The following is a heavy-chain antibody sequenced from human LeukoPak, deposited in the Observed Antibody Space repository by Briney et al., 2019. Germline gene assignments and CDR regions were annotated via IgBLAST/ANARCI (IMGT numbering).Heavy chain of an antibody. V-gene: IGHV3-23*01. CDR3: AKATAYNSYYFDC. Sequence: GGSLRLSCAASGLTFDTYAMTWVRQAPGKGLEWVSGLSGSGATTYYAASVKGRFTISRDNSKNTLYLQMNSLRAEDTAVYYCAKATAYNSYYFDCWGQGTLVTVSS. D-gene: IGHD5-24*01. J-gene: IGHJ4*02. CDR1: GLTFDTYA. CDR2: LSGSGATT.